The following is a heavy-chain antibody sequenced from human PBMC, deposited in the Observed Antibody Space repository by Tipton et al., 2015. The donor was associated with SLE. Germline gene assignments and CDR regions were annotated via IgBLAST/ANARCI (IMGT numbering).Heavy chain of an antibody. Sequence: TLSLTCTVSGGSISSGGYYWSWIRQHPGKGLEWVGYSYYSGGTSYNPSLRSRVTISVDTSRNQFSLKVTSVTAADSAMYFCARGPMTSVTTGFDYWGQGTLVTVSS. V-gene: IGHV4-61*08. CDR3: ARGPMTSVTTGFDY. D-gene: IGHD4-11*01. CDR1: GGSISSGGYY. J-gene: IGHJ4*02. CDR2: SYYSGGT.